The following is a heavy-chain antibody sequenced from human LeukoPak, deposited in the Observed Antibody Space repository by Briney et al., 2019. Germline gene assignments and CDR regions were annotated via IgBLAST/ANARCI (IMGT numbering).Heavy chain of an antibody. Sequence: GASVKVSCKASGYTFTGYYMHWVRQAPGQGLEWMGIINPSGGSTSYAQKFQGRVTMTRDTSTSTVYMELSSLRSEDTAVYYCARKQPKAAGWFDPWGQGTLVTVSS. J-gene: IGHJ5*02. CDR3: ARKQPKAAGWFDP. CDR1: GYTFTGYY. D-gene: IGHD6-13*01. V-gene: IGHV1-46*01. CDR2: INPSGGST.